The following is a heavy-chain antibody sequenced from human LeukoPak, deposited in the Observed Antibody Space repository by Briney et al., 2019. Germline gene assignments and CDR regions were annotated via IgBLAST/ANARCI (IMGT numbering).Heavy chain of an antibody. D-gene: IGHD5-12*01. V-gene: IGHV3-13*04. CDR1: GLTFSTYD. CDR3: ARGGYSGFDV. Sequence: GGSLRLSCAASGLTFSTYDMHWVRQATGEGLEWVSGIGKGGDTYYVGSVKGRFTISRENAKNSLYLQMNSLRSGDTAVYYCARGGYSGFDVWGQGTVVTVSS. J-gene: IGHJ3*01. CDR2: IGKGGDT.